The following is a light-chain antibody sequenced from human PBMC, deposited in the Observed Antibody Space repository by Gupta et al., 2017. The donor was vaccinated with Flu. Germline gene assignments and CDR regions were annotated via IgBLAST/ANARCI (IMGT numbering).Light chain of an antibody. J-gene: IGKJ5*01. Sequence: SFLSASVGDRVTITCRASQGISSYLAWYQQKPGKAPKLLIYAASTLQSGVPSRFSGSGSGTEFTLTISSLQPEDFATYYCQQLNSYHSLWITFGQGTRLEIK. CDR1: QGISSY. CDR2: AAS. CDR3: QQLNSYHSLWIT. V-gene: IGKV1-9*01.